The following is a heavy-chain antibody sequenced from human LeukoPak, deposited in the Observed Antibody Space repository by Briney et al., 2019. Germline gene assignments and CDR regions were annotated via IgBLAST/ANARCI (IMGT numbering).Heavy chain of an antibody. CDR2: INSDGSST. CDR3: ARGQQLVQGRVLVDY. Sequence: GSLRLSCAASGFTFSSYWMHWVRQTPGKGLVWVSRINSDGSSTSYADSVKGRFTISRDNAKNTLYLQMNSLRAEDTAVYYCARGQQLVQGRVLVDYWGQGTLVTVSS. D-gene: IGHD6-13*01. CDR1: GFTFSSYW. V-gene: IGHV3-74*01. J-gene: IGHJ4*02.